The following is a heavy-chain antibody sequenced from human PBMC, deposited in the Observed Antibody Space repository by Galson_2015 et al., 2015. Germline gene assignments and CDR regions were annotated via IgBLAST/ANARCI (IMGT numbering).Heavy chain of an antibody. V-gene: IGHV3-23*01. Sequence: SLRLSCAASGFTIRSDAMSWVRQAPGKGLEWVSSISDSGDHTYYADSVKGRFTISRDNSKNTLFLQMNSLRAEDTAVYFCAKVRRRIVVVVTATRGCMDVWGKGTTVTVSS. CDR2: ISDSGDHT. CDR1: GFTIRSDA. CDR3: AKVRRRIVVVVTATRGCMDV. D-gene: IGHD2-15*01. J-gene: IGHJ6*03.